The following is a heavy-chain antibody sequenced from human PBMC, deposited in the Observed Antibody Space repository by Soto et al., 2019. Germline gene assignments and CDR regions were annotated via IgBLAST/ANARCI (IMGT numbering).Heavy chain of an antibody. CDR2: INHSGST. J-gene: IGHJ4*02. CDR1: GGSFSGYS. Sequence: QVQLQQWGAGLLKPSETLSLTCAVYGGSFSGYSWTWIRQSPGKGLEWIGQINHSGSTTYNPSLKSQVTISLATSKNQFSLELSSVTAADTAVYYCASGLFSENYYSGGWYYFDYWGQGTLVTVSS. D-gene: IGHD1-26*01. V-gene: IGHV4-34*01. CDR3: ASGLFSENYYSGGWYYFDY.